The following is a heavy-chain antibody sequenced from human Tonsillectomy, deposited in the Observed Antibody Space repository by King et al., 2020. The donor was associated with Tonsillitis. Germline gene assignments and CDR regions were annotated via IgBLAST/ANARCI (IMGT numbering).Heavy chain of an antibody. V-gene: IGHV4-30-2*01. CDR2: NNHSGST. Sequence: QLQESGAGLVKPSQTLSLTCAVSGASISSGDYSWSWTRQPPGKGLEWIAYNNHSGSTYYNPSLKSRVTISVDRSKNQFALKLRSVTAADTAVYYCGRGWDGDFGTDAFDIWGQGTMVTVSS. CDR3: GRGWDGDFGTDAFDI. J-gene: IGHJ3*02. D-gene: IGHD4-17*01. CDR1: GASISSGDYS.